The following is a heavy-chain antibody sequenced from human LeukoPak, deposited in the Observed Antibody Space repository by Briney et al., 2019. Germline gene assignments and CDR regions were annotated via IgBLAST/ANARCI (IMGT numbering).Heavy chain of an antibody. D-gene: IGHD3-22*01. CDR3: ARDLTDYYELDY. J-gene: IGHJ4*02. Sequence: PSQTLSLACTVSGGSISSGSYCWSWIRQPAGKGLEWIGHIYTSGSTNYNPSLKSRVTMSVDTSKNQFSLKLSSVTAADTAVYYCARDLTDYYELDYWGQGTLVTVSS. CDR2: IYTSGST. V-gene: IGHV4-61*09. CDR1: GGSISSGSYC.